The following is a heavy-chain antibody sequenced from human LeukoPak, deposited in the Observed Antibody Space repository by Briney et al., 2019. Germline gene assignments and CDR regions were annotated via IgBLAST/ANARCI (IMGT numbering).Heavy chain of an antibody. CDR2: IYSSGST. CDR1: GGSISGSSYY. CDR3: ARAGSPYGSGITRSYYFDY. D-gene: IGHD3-10*01. V-gene: IGHV4-39*07. Sequence: SETLSLTCTVSGGSISGSSYYWVWIRQPPGRGLEWIGTIYSSGSTYYNPSLKSRVTISVDTSKNQFSLKLSSVTAADTAVYYCARAGSPYGSGITRSYYFDYWGQGTLVTVSS. J-gene: IGHJ4*02.